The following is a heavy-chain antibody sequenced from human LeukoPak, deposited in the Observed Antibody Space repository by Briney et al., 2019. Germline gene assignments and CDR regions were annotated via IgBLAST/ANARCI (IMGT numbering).Heavy chain of an antibody. V-gene: IGHV1-69*05. J-gene: IGHJ3*02. CDR1: GGTFSSYA. CDR3: AREAYCTNGVCYTAAFDI. D-gene: IGHD2-8*01. Sequence: ASVKVSCKASGGTFSSYAISWVRQAPGQGLEWMGGIIPIFGTANYAQKFQGRVTITTDESTSTAYMELSSLRSEDTAVYYCAREAYCTNGVCYTAAFDIWSQGTMVTVSS. CDR2: IIPIFGTA.